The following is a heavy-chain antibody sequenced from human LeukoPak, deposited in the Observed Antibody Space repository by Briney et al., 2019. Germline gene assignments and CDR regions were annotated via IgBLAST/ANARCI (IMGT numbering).Heavy chain of an antibody. J-gene: IGHJ3*02. CDR3: ASRGSSWYAGPFDI. CDR1: GFTFSIDG. D-gene: IGHD6-13*01. Sequence: PGGSLRLSCVGSGFTFSIDGMNWVRQAPGKGLEWVANIKQDGSEKYYVDSVKGRFTISRDNAKNSLYLQMNSLRAEDTAVYYCASRGSSWYAGPFDIWGQGTMVTVSS. CDR2: IKQDGSEK. V-gene: IGHV3-7*01.